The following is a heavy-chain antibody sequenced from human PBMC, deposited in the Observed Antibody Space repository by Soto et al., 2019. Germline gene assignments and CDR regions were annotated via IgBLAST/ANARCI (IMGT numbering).Heavy chain of an antibody. J-gene: IGHJ4*02. CDR1: GYSITTGSY. CDR2: ISQSGSS. Sequence: LTCAVSGYSITTGSYWGWIRQPPGKGLEWIGSISQSGSSYYNPSLKSRLTILIDTSKNQFSLKLSSVTAADTAVYYCARPHSSGWFTYGYWGQGALVTVSS. V-gene: IGHV4-38-2*01. CDR3: ARPHSSGWFTYGY. D-gene: IGHD6-19*01.